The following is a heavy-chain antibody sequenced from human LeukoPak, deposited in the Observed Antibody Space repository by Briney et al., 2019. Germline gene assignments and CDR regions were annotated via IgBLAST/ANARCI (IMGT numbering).Heavy chain of an antibody. CDR2: MNPNSGDT. J-gene: IGHJ4*02. Sequence: VKVSCKASGYTFTSYDINWVRQATGQGLEWMGWMNPNSGDTAYAQKFQDRVTMTRNTSITTAYMELSSLRSEDTAVYYCARGRYDSDYWGQGTLVTVTS. D-gene: IGHD5-12*01. CDR1: GYTFTSYD. V-gene: IGHV1-8*01. CDR3: ARGRYDSDY.